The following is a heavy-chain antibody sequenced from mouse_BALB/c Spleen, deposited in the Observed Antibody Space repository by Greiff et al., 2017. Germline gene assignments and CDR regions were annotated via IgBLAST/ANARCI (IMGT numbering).Heavy chain of an antibody. CDR3: ARERDYYGSSPYYYAMDY. J-gene: IGHJ4*01. V-gene: IGHV5-6-5*01. Sequence: EVQGVESGGGLVKPGGSLKLSCAASGFTFSSYAMSWVRQTPEKRLEWVASISSGGSTYYPDSVKGRFTISRDNARNILYLQMSSLRSEDTAMYYCARERDYYGSSPYYYAMDYWGQGTSVTGSS. D-gene: IGHD1-1*01. CDR1: GFTFSSYA. CDR2: ISSGGST.